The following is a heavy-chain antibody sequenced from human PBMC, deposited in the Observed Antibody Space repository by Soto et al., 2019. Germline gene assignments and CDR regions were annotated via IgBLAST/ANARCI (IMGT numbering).Heavy chain of an antibody. J-gene: IGHJ3*02. CDR3: ARAKGWYCSGGSCYPDAFDI. CDR2: ISSSSSYI. CDR1: GFTFSSYS. V-gene: IGHV3-21*01. D-gene: IGHD2-15*01. Sequence: GGSLSLSCAASGFTFSSYSMNWVRPAPGKGLEWVSSISSSSSYIYYADSVKGRFTISRDNAKNSLYLQMNSLRAEDTAVYYCARAKGWYCSGGSCYPDAFDIWGQGTMVTVSS.